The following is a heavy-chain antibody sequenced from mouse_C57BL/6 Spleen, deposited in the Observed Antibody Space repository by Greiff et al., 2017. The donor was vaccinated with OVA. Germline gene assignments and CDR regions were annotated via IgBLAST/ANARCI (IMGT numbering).Heavy chain of an antibody. CDR3: ARGVPPRVYAMDY. CDR1: GYTFTDYY. J-gene: IGHJ4*01. V-gene: IGHV1-75*01. CDR2: IFPGSGST. Sequence: QVHVKQSGPELVKPGASVKISCKASGYTFTDYYINWVKQRPGQGLEWIGWIFPGSGSTYYNEKFKGKATLTVDKSSSTAYMLLSSLTSEDSAVYFCARGVPPRVYAMDYWGQGTSVTVSS. D-gene: IGHD2-14*01.